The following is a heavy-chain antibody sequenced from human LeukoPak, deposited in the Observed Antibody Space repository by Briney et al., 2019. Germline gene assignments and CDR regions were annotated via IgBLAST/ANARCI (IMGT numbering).Heavy chain of an antibody. D-gene: IGHD3-10*01. V-gene: IGHV4-30-2*01. CDR3: ARARGDPSMVRGVPIFDY. Sequence: PSQTLPLTCAVSGGSISSGGYSWSWIRQPPGKGLKWIGYIYHSGSTYYNPSLKSRVTISVDRSKNQFSLKLSSVTAADTAVYYCARARGDPSMVRGVPIFDYWGQGTLVTVSS. CDR2: IYHSGST. CDR1: GGSISSGGYS. J-gene: IGHJ4*02.